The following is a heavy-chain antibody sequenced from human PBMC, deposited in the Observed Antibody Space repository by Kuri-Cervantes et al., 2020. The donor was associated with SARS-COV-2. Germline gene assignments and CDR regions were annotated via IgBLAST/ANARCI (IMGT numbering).Heavy chain of an antibody. CDR2: IIPILGTP. Sequence: SVKVSCKASGYTFSTYDINWVRQASGQGLEWMGGIIPILGTPNYAQKFQGRVTITTDESTSTAYMELSSLRSEDTAVYYCARGDDLGAADYGGNFGYDAFDIWGQGTMVTVSS. D-gene: IGHD4-23*01. CDR1: GYTFSTYD. J-gene: IGHJ3*02. V-gene: IGHV1-69*05. CDR3: ARGDDLGAADYGGNFGYDAFDI.